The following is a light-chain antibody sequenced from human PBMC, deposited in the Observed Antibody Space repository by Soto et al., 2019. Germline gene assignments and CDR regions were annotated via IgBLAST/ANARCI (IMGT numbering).Light chain of an antibody. Sequence: EIVLTQSPGTLSLSPRERATLSCRASQSVSSSYLDWYQQKPGQAPRLLIYGASSRATGIPDRFSGSGSGTDFTLTISRLEPEDFAVYYCQQYGSSLVTFGGGTKVEIK. CDR2: GAS. CDR3: QQYGSSLVT. V-gene: IGKV3-20*01. J-gene: IGKJ4*01. CDR1: QSVSSSY.